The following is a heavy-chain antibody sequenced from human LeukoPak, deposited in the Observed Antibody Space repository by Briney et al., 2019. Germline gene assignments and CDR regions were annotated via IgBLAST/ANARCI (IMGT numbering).Heavy chain of an antibody. D-gene: IGHD1-26*01. V-gene: IGHV4-38-2*02. CDR2: IYHSGST. J-gene: IGHJ5*02. Sequence: SETLSLTCTVSGYSISSGYYWGWIRQPPGKGPEWIGSIYHSGSTYYNPSLKSRVTISVDTSKNQFSLKLSSVTAADTAVYYCARELRFDPWGQGTLVTVSS. CDR1: GYSISSGYY. CDR3: ARELRFDP.